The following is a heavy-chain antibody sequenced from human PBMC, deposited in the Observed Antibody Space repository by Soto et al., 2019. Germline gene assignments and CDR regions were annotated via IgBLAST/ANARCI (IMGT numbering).Heavy chain of an antibody. CDR3: ARREQSDYSYMEV. D-gene: IGHD6-19*01. Sequence: EVQLVESGGGLVQPGGSLRLSCAASGFTFSNYAMDWVRQAPGKVLEYVSGISSNGVGTYYANSVKDRFTISRDNSKNTLYLQMGSLRAEDMAVYYCARREQSDYSYMEVWGKGTSVTVSS. CDR2: ISSNGVGT. J-gene: IGHJ6*03. V-gene: IGHV3-64*01. CDR1: GFTFSNYA.